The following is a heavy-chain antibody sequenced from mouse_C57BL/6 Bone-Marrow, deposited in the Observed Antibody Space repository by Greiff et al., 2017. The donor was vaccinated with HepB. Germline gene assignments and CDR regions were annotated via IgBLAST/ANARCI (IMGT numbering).Heavy chain of an antibody. D-gene: IGHD2-14*01. V-gene: IGHV5-2*01. CDR3: ARQGVRGYCDV. CDR2: INSDGGST. Sequence: DVMLVESGGGLVQPGESLKLSCESNEYEFPSHDMSWVRKTPEKRLVLVAAINSDGGSTYYPDTMERRFIISRDNPKKTLYRQMSSLRSEDTALYYCARQGVRGYCDVWGTGTTVTVSS. CDR1: EYEFPSHD. J-gene: IGHJ1*03.